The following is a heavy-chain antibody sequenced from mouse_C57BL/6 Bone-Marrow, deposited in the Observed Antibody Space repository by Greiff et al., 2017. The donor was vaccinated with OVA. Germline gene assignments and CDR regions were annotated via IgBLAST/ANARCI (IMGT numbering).Heavy chain of an antibody. Sequence: QVQLQQSGPELVKPGASVKISCKASGYSFTSYYIHWVKQRPGQGLEWIGWIYPGSGNTKYNEKFKGKATLTADTSSSTAYMQLSSLTSEDSAVYYCARYPYYYGRDYWGQGTTLTVSS. CDR1: GYSFTSYY. CDR3: ARYPYYYGRDY. D-gene: IGHD1-1*01. J-gene: IGHJ2*01. CDR2: IYPGSGNT. V-gene: IGHV1-66*01.